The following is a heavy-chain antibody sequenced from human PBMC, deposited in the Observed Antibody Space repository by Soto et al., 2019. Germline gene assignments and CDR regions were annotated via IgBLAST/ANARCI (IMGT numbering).Heavy chain of an antibody. CDR3: ARQRLLRLKPDFDI. Sequence: SETLSLTYTVSVGSISSYDYYWSWILQPPGKGLEWIGSMYYSGNSYYNPSLKSRVAISVDTSRNQFSLKLRSVTAADTAVYFCARQRLLRLKPDFDIWGQGTLVTVSS. D-gene: IGHD2-21*02. CDR1: VGSISSYDYY. J-gene: IGHJ4*02. CDR2: MYYSGNS. V-gene: IGHV4-39*01.